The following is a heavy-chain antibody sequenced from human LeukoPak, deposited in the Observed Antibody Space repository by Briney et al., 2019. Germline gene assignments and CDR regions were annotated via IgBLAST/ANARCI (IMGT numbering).Heavy chain of an antibody. Sequence: SETLSLTCTVSGGSIRSHYWSWIRQPPGKGLEWIGYIDDSGSTSYNPSLKSRVTISEDTSKNQFSLNLISVTAADTAVYYCARLHCSSSNCLRYFDYWGQETLVTVSS. CDR1: GGSIRSHY. CDR2: IDDSGST. V-gene: IGHV4-59*11. J-gene: IGHJ4*02. CDR3: ARLHCSSSNCLRYFDY. D-gene: IGHD2-2*01.